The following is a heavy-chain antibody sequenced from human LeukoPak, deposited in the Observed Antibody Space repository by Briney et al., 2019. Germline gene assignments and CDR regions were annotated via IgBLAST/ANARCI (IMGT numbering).Heavy chain of an antibody. CDR3: ARVLGRGSGSDH. CDR1: GGSISSGGYS. CDR2: IYYSGST. J-gene: IGHJ4*02. D-gene: IGHD3-10*01. Sequence: SQTLALTCAVSGGSISSGGYSWSWIRQPPGTGLEWIGYIYYSGSTNYNPSLKSRVTISVDTSENQFSLKLSSVTAADTDVYYCARVLGRGSGSDHWGQGTLVTVSS. V-gene: IGHV4-30-4*07.